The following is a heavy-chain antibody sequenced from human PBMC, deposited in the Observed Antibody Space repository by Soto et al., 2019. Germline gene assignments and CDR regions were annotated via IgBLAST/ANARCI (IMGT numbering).Heavy chain of an antibody. V-gene: IGHV3-23*01. CDR3: AKGFEYCDTKHIDH. J-gene: IGHJ4*02. CDR1: GFDFSTHA. D-gene: IGHD4-17*01. Sequence: PGGSLRLSCAASGFDFSTHALTWVRQAPGKGLEWLSSITNTGLTTHYADSVKGRFTISGENSRNTLHLQLNNLRVDDTAVYYCAKGFEYCDTKHIDHWGQGTLVTGSS. CDR2: ITNTGLTT.